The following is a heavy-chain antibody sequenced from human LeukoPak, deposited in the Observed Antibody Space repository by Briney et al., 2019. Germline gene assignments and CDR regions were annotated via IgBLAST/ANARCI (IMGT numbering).Heavy chain of an antibody. D-gene: IGHD6-25*01. Sequence: SVKVSSKASGGIFSSYAISWVRQAPGQGLEWMGGIIPIFGTTNYAQKFQGRVTITADESTSTADMELSSLKSEDTAVYYCAGEREEAGPTSSTSGRDVGAKGPRVTVPS. J-gene: IGHJ6*04. CDR2: IIPIFGTT. V-gene: IGHV1-69*01. CDR3: AGEREEAGPTSSTSGRDV. CDR1: GGIFSSYA.